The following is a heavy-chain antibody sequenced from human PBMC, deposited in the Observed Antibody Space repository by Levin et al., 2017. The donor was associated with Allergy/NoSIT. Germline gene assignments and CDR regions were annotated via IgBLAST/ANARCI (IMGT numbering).Heavy chain of an antibody. CDR3: ARDRVVASSGTYYYYGMAV. J-gene: IGHJ6*02. CDR1: GGSISSYH. CDR2: IYYSGST. Sequence: SQTLSLTCIVSGGSISSYHWSWIRQPPGKGLEWIGYIYYSGSTNYNPSLKSRVTMSVDTSKNQFSLTLNSVTAADTAVYFCARDRVVASSGTYYYYGMAVWGQGTTVTVSS. V-gene: IGHV4-59*01. D-gene: IGHD2-15*01.